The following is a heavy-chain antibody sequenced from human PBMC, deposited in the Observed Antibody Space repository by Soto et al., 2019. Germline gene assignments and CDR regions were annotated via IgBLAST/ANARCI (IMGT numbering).Heavy chain of an antibody. CDR2: ISGSGGST. Sequence: PGGSLRLSCAASGFTFSSYAMSWVRQAPGKGLEWVSAISGSGGSTYYADSVKGRFTISRDNSKNTLYLQMNSLRAEDTAVYYCAKTNWKPDPNYYYYYYGMDVWGQGTTVTVSS. J-gene: IGHJ6*02. CDR3: AKTNWKPDPNYYYYYYGMDV. V-gene: IGHV3-23*01. D-gene: IGHD1-1*01. CDR1: GFTFSSYA.